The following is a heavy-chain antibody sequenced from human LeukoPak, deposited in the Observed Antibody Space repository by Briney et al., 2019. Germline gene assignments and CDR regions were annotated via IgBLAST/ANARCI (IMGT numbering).Heavy chain of an antibody. CDR3: ARLPYSGTYYFDY. CDR1: GGSISSYY. D-gene: IGHD1-26*01. J-gene: IGHJ4*02. CDR2: IYYGGST. V-gene: IGHV4-59*08. Sequence: SETLSLTCTVSGGSISSYYWSWIRQPPGKGLELIGYIYYGGSTNYNPSLKSRVTISVDTSKNQFSLRLSSVTAADTAVYYCARLPYSGTYYFDYWGQGTLVTVSS.